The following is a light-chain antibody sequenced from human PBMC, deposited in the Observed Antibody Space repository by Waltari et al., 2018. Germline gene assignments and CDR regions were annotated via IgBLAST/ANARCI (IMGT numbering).Light chain of an antibody. V-gene: IGLV1-51*02. CDR2: ETN. J-gene: IGLJ3*02. CDR3: GTWDLSLNSGV. CDR1: APNIGINH. Sequence: QSVLPQPTSVSAAPRQRVTLSCSGTAPNIGINHVSWYQQFPGTAPKLLIHETNKRPSGIPDRFSGSKSGASATLDITGLQTGDEADYYCGTWDLSLNSGVFGGGTKLTVL.